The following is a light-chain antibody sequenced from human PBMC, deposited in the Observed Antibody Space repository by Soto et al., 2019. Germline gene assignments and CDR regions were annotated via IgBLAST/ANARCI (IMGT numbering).Light chain of an antibody. CDR3: QRCVNWPLT. CDR1: QGIANY. V-gene: IGKV1-NL1*01. Sequence: DIQMTQSPSSLSASVGDRVTITCRASQGIANYLNWYQQKPGKAPKLLIYDTSIRATGVPARFSGSRSGAEFTLTISSLQSEDFAVYYCQRCVNWPLTFGGGTKVESK. CDR2: DTS. J-gene: IGKJ4*01.